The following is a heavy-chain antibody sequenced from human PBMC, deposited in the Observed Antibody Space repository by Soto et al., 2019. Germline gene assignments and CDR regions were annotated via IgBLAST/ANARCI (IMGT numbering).Heavy chain of an antibody. J-gene: IGHJ5*02. D-gene: IGHD3-10*01. V-gene: IGHV4-59*01. CDR1: GGSISSYY. Sequence: PSETLSLTCTVSGGSISSYYWSWIRQPPGKGLEWIGYIYYSGSTNYNPSLKSRVTISVDTSKNQFSLKLSSVTAADTAVYYCARGGTMVRGVTLNWFDPWGQGTLVTVSS. CDR3: ARGGTMVRGVTLNWFDP. CDR2: IYYSGST.